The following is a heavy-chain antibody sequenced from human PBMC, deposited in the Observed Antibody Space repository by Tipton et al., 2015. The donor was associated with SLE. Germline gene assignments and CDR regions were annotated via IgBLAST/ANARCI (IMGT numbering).Heavy chain of an antibody. CDR3: ARDSHTDYGDFYVDS. Sequence: TLSLTCSVSGASISRGSYFWTWIRQPAGKGLEWVGHIFSTGITDYNPSLKSRVSISADTSTNQFSLNLDSMTAADTAVYYCARDSHTDYGDFYVDSWGQGTMVTVSS. D-gene: IGHD4-17*01. CDR2: IFSTGIT. CDR1: GASISRGSYF. J-gene: IGHJ4*02. V-gene: IGHV4-61*09.